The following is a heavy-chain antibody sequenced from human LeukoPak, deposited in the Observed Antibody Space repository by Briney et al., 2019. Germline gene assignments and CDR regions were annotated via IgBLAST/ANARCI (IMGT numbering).Heavy chain of an antibody. CDR2: ISYDGSNK. Sequence: GGSLRLSCAASGFTFSSYAMHWVRQAPGKGLEWVAVISYDGSNKYYADSVKGRFTISRDNSKNTLYLQMNSLRAEDTAVYYCARDGYYYDSSGYYYNYFQHWGQGTLVTVSS. J-gene: IGHJ1*01. CDR3: ARDGYYYDSSGYYYNYFQH. V-gene: IGHV3-30-3*01. D-gene: IGHD3-22*01. CDR1: GFTFSSYA.